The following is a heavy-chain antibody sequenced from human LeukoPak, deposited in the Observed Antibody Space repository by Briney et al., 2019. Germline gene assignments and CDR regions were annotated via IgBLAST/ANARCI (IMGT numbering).Heavy chain of an antibody. CDR2: INPNSGGT. CDR1: GYTFTGYY. V-gene: IGHV1-2*02. D-gene: IGHD1-26*01. CDR3: ASCIVGATKSWFDP. J-gene: IGHJ5*02. Sequence: ASVKVSCKASGYTFTGYYMHWVRQAPGQGLEWMGWINPNSGGTNYAQKFQGRVTMTRDTSISTAYMELSRPRSDDTAVYYCASCIVGATKSWFDPWGQGTLVTVSS.